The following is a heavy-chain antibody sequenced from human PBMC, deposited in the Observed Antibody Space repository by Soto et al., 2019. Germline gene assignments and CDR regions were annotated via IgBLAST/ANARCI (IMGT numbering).Heavy chain of an antibody. CDR2: ISYDGSNK. D-gene: IGHD5-12*01. V-gene: IGHV3-30-3*01. CDR3: ARHYYRFNSGYGFSMDV. Sequence: QVQLVESGGGVVQPGRSLRLSCAASGFTFSSYAMHWVRQAPGKGLAWVAVISYDGSNKYYADSVKGRFTISRDNSKNTLYLQLNSLRAEDTAVYYCARHYYRFNSGYGFSMDVWGQGTTVTVSS. J-gene: IGHJ6*02. CDR1: GFTFSSYA.